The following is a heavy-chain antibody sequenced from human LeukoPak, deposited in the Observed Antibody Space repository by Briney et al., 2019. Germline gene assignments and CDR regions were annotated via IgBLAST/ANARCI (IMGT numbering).Heavy chain of an antibody. CDR1: GFTFSDYY. J-gene: IGHJ4*02. D-gene: IGHD6-6*01. V-gene: IGHV3-11*06. CDR3: ARARGSSSSYYFDY. Sequence: GGSLRLSCAASGFTFSDYYMSWIRQAPGKGLEWVSYISSSSSYTNYADSVKGRFTISRDNAKNSLYPQMNSLRAEDTAVYYCARARGSSSSYYFDYWGQGTLVTVSS. CDR2: ISSSSSYT.